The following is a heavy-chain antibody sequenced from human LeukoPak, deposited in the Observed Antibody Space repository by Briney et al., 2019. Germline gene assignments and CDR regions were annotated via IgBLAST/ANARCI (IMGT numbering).Heavy chain of an antibody. CDR2: INWNDEK. D-gene: IGHD3-10*01. CDR1: GISLTTAGWA. V-gene: IGHV2-5*01. CDR3: SHGKVHRMDV. Sequence: SGPTLVNPTQTLTLTCTCSGISLTTAGWAVAWLRQPHGKALELLALINWNDEKRYTPSLKNRPTITKDSTQNEVDITMTNYATEGTAIYFCSHGKVHRMDVWGPGTTVTVSS. J-gene: IGHJ6*02.